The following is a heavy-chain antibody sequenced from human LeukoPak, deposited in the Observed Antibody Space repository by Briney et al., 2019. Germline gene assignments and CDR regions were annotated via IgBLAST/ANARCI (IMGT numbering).Heavy chain of an antibody. CDR3: ARGASSGWYVGPF. J-gene: IGHJ4*02. D-gene: IGHD6-19*01. V-gene: IGHV3-74*01. CDR2: INSDGSST. Sequence: GGSLRLSCAASGFTFSSYWMHWVRHAPGRGLVWVSRINSDGSSTSYADSVKGRFTISRDNAKNTLYLQMNSLRAEDTAVYYCARGASSGWYVGPFWGQGTLVTVSS. CDR1: GFTFSSYW.